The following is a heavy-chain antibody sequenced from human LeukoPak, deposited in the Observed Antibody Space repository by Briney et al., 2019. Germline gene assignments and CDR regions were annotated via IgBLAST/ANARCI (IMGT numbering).Heavy chain of an antibody. CDR1: GGSISSYY. Sequence: SETLSLTCTVSGGSISSYYWSWIRQPAGKGLEWIGRIYTSGSTNYNPSLKSRVTMSVDTSKNQFSLKLSSVTAADTAVYYCARLIVPAAIQGIYFYYYGMDVWGQGTTVTVSS. V-gene: IGHV4-4*07. CDR2: IYTSGST. D-gene: IGHD2-2*02. J-gene: IGHJ6*02. CDR3: ARLIVPAAIQGIYFYYYGMDV.